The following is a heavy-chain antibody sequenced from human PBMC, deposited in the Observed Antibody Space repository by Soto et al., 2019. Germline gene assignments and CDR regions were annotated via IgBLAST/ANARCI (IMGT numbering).Heavy chain of an antibody. CDR1: GFTFDDYG. V-gene: IGHV3-20*04. CDR3: ARDKFDFWSGPAAIRHNWFDP. D-gene: IGHD3-3*01. CDR2: INWNGGST. J-gene: IGHJ5*02. Sequence: GESLKISCAASGFTFDDYGMSWVRQAPGKGLEWVSGINWNGGSTGYADSVKGRFTISRGNAKNSLYLQMNSLRAEDTALYYCARDKFDFWSGPAAIRHNWFDPWGQGTLVTVSS.